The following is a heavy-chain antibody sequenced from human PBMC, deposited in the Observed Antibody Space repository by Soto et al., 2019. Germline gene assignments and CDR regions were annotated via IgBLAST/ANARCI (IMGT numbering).Heavy chain of an antibody. CDR1: GGSFNIYT. J-gene: IGHJ6*02. Sequence: QVQLVQSGAEVQKPGSSVKVSCKASGGSFNIYTINWVRQAPGQGLEWMGGVLPIFGTTNYAQKFQGRVTITADKSASTSYMELSSLRSDDTAVYYCARTQGFYPLDVWGQGTTVTVSS. CDR3: ARTQGFYPLDV. CDR2: VLPIFGTT. V-gene: IGHV1-69*06.